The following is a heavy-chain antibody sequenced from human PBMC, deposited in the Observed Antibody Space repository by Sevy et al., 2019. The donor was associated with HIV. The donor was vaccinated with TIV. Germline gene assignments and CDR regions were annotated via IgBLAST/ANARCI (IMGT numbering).Heavy chain of an antibody. J-gene: IGHJ3*01. D-gene: IGHD5-18*01. V-gene: IGHV3-30-3*01. CDR3: ARGHTYGLDVLDV. CDR2: ISYDGINK. CDR1: GFTFSSDA. Sequence: GGSLRLSCAASGFTFSSDAMHWVRQAPGKGLEWVSLISYDGINKYYAYSVKGRFTISRDNPKNTLYLQMNSLVSEDTAVYYCARGHTYGLDVLDVWGQGTMVTVSS.